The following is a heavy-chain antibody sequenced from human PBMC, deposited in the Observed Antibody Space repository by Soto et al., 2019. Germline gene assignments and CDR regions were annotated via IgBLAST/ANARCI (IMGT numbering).Heavy chain of an antibody. D-gene: IGHD6-13*01. CDR1: GFTFSRYE. V-gene: IGHV3-48*03. CDR3: ARELAAAGSFDY. Sequence: GGSLRLSCAASGFTFSRYEMNWVRQAPGKGLEWISYISTSGSTVYYADSVKGRFTISRDNAKNSLYLQMNSLRAEDTAVYYCARELAAAGSFDYWGQGTLVTVSS. J-gene: IGHJ4*02. CDR2: ISTSGSTV.